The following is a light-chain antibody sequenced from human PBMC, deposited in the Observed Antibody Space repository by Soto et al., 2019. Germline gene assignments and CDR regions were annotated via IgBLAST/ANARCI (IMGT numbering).Light chain of an antibody. J-gene: IGKJ4*01. CDR2: AAS. CDR1: QGISSY. Sequence: AIRMTQSPSSFSASTGDRVTITCRASQGISSYLAWYQQKPGKAPKLLIYAASTLQSGVPSRFSGSGSGTDFTLTISCLHSEDFATYYCQQHYSYPPTFGGGTKVELK. CDR3: QQHYSYPPT. V-gene: IGKV1-8*01.